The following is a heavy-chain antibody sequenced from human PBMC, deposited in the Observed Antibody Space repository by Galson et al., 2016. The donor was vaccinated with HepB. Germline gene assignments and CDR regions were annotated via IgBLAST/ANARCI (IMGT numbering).Heavy chain of an antibody. V-gene: IGHV1-18*04. CDR2: ISAYNGNT. J-gene: IGHJ4*02. CDR1: GYTFSSYG. CDR3: ARNFYASGSYYIRGPFDF. Sequence: SVKVSCKASGYTFSSYGISWVRQAPGQGLEWMGWISAYNGNTNYAQRFQDRVTMTTDTSTSTAYMELRSLGSDDTAVYFCARNFYASGSYYIRGPFDFWGQGTLATVSS. D-gene: IGHD3-10*01.